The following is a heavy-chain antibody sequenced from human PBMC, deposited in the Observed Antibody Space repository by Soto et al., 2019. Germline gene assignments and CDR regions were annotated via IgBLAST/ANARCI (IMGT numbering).Heavy chain of an antibody. CDR2: ISYDGSNK. D-gene: IGHD5-12*01. V-gene: IGHV3-30*04. CDR1: GFTFSSYA. Sequence: QVQLVESGGGVVQPGRSLRLSCADSGFTFSSYAMHWVRQAPGKGLEWVAAISYDGSNKYYADSVKGRFTISRDNSKNTLYLQMNSLRVEDTAVCYCAREETWLQFDYWGQGTLVTVSS. J-gene: IGHJ4*02. CDR3: AREETWLQFDY.